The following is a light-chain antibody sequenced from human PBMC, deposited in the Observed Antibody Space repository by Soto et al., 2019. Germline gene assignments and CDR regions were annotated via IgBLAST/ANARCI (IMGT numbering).Light chain of an antibody. Sequence: EIVLRQSPGTLSLSPWERATLSCRASQSVSSSYLAWYQQKPGQAPRLLIYGASSRATGIPDRFSGSGSGTDFTLTISRLEPDDFAVYYCQQYGSSPTFGQGTKVDIK. CDR1: QSVSSSY. J-gene: IGKJ1*01. V-gene: IGKV3-20*01. CDR3: QQYGSSPT. CDR2: GAS.